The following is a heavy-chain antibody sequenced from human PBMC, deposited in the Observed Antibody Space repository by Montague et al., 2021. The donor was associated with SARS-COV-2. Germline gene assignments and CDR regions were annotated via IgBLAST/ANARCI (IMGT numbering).Heavy chain of an antibody. J-gene: IGHJ6*02. D-gene: IGHD3-16*02. CDR3: ARGQPPRITFGGIISYGLDV. CDR1: GGSFSGYY. CDR2: INHSGST. Sequence: SETLSLTCAVYGGSFSGYYWTWIRQPPGKGLEWIGEINHSGSTXXXPXXXXRVTISVDTSKNQFSLKLRSVTAADTAVYYCARGQPPRITFGGIISYGLDVWGQGTTVTVSS. V-gene: IGHV4-34*01.